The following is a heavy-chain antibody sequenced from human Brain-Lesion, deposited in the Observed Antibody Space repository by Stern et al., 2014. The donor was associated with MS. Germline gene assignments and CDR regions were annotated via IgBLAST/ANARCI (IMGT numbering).Heavy chain of an antibody. J-gene: IGHJ4*02. Sequence: VQLVESGAEVTKPGASVKVSCKVSGYTLTELSMHWVRQAPRKGLEWMGGFDPEDGETIYAQKFQGRFTMTEDTSTDTAYMELSSLRSEDTAVYYCATLSPGAGGNYYRHFDYWGQGTLVTVSS. CDR3: ATLSPGAGGNYYRHFDY. D-gene: IGHD1-26*01. CDR1: GYTLTELS. CDR2: FDPEDGET. V-gene: IGHV1-24*01.